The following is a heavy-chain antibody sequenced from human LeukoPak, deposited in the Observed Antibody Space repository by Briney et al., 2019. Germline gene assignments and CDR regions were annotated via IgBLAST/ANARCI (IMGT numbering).Heavy chain of an antibody. Sequence: SETLSLTCAVYGGSFSGYYWSWIRQPPGKGLEWIGEINHSGSTNYNPSLKSRVTISVDTSKNQFSLKLSSVTAADTAVYYCARSTLHNWNYKWFDPWGQGTLVTASS. D-gene: IGHD1-7*01. CDR3: ARSTLHNWNYKWFDP. J-gene: IGHJ5*02. CDR2: INHSGST. CDR1: GGSFSGYY. V-gene: IGHV4-34*01.